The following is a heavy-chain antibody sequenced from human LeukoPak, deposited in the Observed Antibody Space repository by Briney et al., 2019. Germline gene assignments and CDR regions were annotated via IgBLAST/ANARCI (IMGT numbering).Heavy chain of an antibody. Sequence: GGSLRLSFAAPGFTFSTYGMHWVRQAPGKGLEWVAFIRYDGSNENYTDSVKGRFTISRDNSKNTVYLQMNSLRTEDTAIYYCTKVMEQQLVSTDYWGQGTLVTVSS. CDR3: TKVMEQQLVSTDY. J-gene: IGHJ4*02. V-gene: IGHV3-30*02. CDR2: IRYDGSNE. CDR1: GFTFSTYG. D-gene: IGHD1-1*01.